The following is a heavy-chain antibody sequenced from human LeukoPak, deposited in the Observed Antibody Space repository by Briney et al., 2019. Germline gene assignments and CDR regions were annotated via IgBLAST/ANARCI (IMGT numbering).Heavy chain of an antibody. J-gene: IGHJ6*02. Sequence: GGSLRLSCAASGFTFSSYDLHWVRQATGKGLEWVPAIGTAGDTYYPGSVKGRFTISRENAKNSLYLQMNSLRAGDTAVYYCARDRCRGGSCDYSSGMDVWGQGTTVTVSS. D-gene: IGHD2-15*01. CDR2: IGTAGDT. V-gene: IGHV3-13*01. CDR1: GFTFSSYD. CDR3: ARDRCRGGSCDYSSGMDV.